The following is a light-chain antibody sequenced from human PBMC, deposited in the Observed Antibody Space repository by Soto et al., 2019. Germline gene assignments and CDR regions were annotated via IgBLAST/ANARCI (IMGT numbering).Light chain of an antibody. J-gene: IGLJ2*01. V-gene: IGLV1-44*01. CDR1: SSNIGSNA. CDR2: RSD. Sequence: VLTQPPSASGTPGQRVTISCSGSSSNIGSNAVNWYHQLPGKAPKLLIYRSDQRPSGAPDRFSGSKSGASASLAISGLRSEDEGDYYCAAWDDSLDGPVFGGGTKVTVL. CDR3: AAWDDSLDGPV.